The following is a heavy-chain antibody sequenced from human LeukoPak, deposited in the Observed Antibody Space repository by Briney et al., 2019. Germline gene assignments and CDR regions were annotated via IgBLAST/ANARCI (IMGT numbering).Heavy chain of an antibody. D-gene: IGHD1-26*01. CDR2: IKQDGSEK. J-gene: IGHJ4*02. Sequence: GGSLRLSCAASGFTFSDHVMHWVRQAPGKGLEWVANIKQDGSEKYYVDSVKGRFTISRDNAKNSLYLQMNSLRAEDTAVYYCASDFIWELLDYWGQGTLVTVSS. CDR3: ASDFIWELLDY. V-gene: IGHV3-7*01. CDR1: GFTFSDHV.